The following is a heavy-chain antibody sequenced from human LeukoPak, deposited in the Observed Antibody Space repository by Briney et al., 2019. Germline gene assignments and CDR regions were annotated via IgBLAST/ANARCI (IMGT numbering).Heavy chain of an antibody. D-gene: IGHD6-13*01. Sequence: GGSLRLSCAASGFTFSSYGMHWVRQAPGKGLEWVAFIRYDGSNKYYADSVKGRFTISRDNSKNTLYLQMNSLRAEDTAVYYCANLGGWAAAGSEMDVWGKGTTVTVSS. V-gene: IGHV3-30*02. CDR1: GFTFSSYG. CDR3: ANLGGWAAAGSEMDV. CDR2: IRYDGSNK. J-gene: IGHJ6*04.